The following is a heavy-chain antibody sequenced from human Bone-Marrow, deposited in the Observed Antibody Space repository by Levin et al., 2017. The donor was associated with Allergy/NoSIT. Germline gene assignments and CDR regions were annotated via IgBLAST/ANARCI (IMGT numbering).Heavy chain of an antibody. D-gene: IGHD5-12*01. V-gene: IGHV1-69*13. Sequence: GASVKVSCKASGGTFSSYAISWVRQAPGQGLEWMGGIIPIFGTANYAQKFQGRVTITADESTSTAYMELSSLRSEDTAVYYCARDKTVATIGSVWDYWGQGTLVTVSS. CDR3: ARDKTVATIGSVWDY. CDR2: IIPIFGTA. CDR1: GGTFSSYA. J-gene: IGHJ4*02.